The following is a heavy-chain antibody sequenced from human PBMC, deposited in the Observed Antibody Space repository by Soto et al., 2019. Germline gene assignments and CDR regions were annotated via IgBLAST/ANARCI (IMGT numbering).Heavy chain of an antibody. CDR1: WFSLTTGRVG. CDR2: IHWNDDN. D-gene: IGHD2-15*01. J-gene: IGHJ1*01. CDR3: THRLVGSLQGY. V-gene: IGHV2-5*01. Sequence: SAPTLVNPTQTLTLTCTFSWFSLTTGRVGVGWIRQPPGKALEWLAVIHWNDDNHYSPSLKSRLTITKDTSKNQVVLTLTNMDPVDTATYFCTHRLVGSLQGYWARGSLVTVSS.